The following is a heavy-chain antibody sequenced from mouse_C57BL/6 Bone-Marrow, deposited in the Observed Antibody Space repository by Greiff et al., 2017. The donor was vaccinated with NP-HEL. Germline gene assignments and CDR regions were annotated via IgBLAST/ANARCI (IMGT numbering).Heavy chain of an antibody. CDR2: IHPNSGST. CDR1: GYTFTSYW. V-gene: IGHV1-64*01. CDR3: ARGLLNFYAMDY. J-gene: IGHJ4*01. Sequence: QVQLQQPGAELVKPGASVKLSCKASGYTFTSYWMHWVKQRPGQGLEWIGMIHPNSGSTNYNEKFKSKATLTVDKSSSTAYMQLSSLTSEDSAVYCCARGLLNFYAMDYWGQGTSVTVSS. D-gene: IGHD1-3*01.